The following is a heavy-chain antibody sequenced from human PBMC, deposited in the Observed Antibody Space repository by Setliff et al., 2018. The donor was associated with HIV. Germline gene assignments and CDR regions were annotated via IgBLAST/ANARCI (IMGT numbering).Heavy chain of an antibody. V-gene: IGHV1-18*01. CDR1: GYNFITFG. Sequence: VASVKVSCKASGYNFITFGINWVRQAPGRGLEWMGRISTYSGKTDYAEKFQGRLTMTMDTSTRTVFMELRSLTLDDTSVYYCARGSAPNIVVAASLDIWGQGTLVTVSS. CDR3: ARGSAPNIVVAASLDI. CDR2: ISTYSGKT. J-gene: IGHJ4*01. D-gene: IGHD6-19*01.